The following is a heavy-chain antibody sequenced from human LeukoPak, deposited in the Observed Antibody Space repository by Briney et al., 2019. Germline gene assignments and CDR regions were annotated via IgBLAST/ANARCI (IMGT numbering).Heavy chain of an antibody. J-gene: IGHJ6*03. CDR1: GFTFDDYG. Sequence: GGSLRLSCAASGFTFDDYGMSWVRQAPGKGLESVSGINWYGGSTGYADSVKGRFTISRDNAKNSLYLQMNSLRAEDTALYYCARQGTLGYDFWSGYYRYHYYYYYYMDVWGKGTTVTVSS. CDR2: INWYGGST. V-gene: IGHV3-20*04. D-gene: IGHD3-3*01. CDR3: ARQGTLGYDFWSGYYRYHYYYYYYMDV.